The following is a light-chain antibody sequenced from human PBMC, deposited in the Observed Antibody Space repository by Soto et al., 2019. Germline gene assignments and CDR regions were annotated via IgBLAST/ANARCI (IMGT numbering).Light chain of an antibody. J-gene: IGKJ4*01. Sequence: EFVLTQSPGTLSLSPGERATVACRASQTVRNNYLAWYQKKPGQAPRLLIYDASSRATGIPDRFSGGGSGTDFTLTISRLEPEDFAVYYCQQFSSYPLTFGGGTKVDIK. CDR2: DAS. CDR1: QTVRNNY. CDR3: QQFSSYPLT. V-gene: IGKV3-20*01.